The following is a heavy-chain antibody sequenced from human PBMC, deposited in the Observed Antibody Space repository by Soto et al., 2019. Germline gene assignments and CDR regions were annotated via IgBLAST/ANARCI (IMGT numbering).Heavy chain of an antibody. V-gene: IGHV5-51*01. J-gene: IGHJ4*02. D-gene: IGHD1-20*01. CDR3: AKDRYNWNPQALDY. Sequence: GESLKISCKGSGYSFTSYWIGWVRQMPWKGLEWMGIIYPGDSDTRYSPSFQGQVTISADKSISTAYLQWSSLRADDTAVYYCAKDRYNWNPQALDYWGRGTLVTVSS. CDR2: IYPGDSDT. CDR1: GYSFTSYW.